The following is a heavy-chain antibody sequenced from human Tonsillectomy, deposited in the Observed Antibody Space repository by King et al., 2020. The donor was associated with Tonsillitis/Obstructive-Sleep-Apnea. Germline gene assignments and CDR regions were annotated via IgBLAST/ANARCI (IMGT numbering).Heavy chain of an antibody. D-gene: IGHD6-19*01. J-gene: IGHJ3*02. CDR1: GYIFTSYS. CDR2: INPRGGNT. Sequence: VQLVQSGAEVKPPGASVKVPCQASGYIFTSYSIHWVRQAPGQGLEWMGIINPRGGNTGSAQKFQGRVTMARDTSTSTVYMELSSLRSEDTAVYYCASGIAVRNAFDIWGQGTMVTVSS. CDR3: ASGIAVRNAFDI. V-gene: IGHV1-46*01.